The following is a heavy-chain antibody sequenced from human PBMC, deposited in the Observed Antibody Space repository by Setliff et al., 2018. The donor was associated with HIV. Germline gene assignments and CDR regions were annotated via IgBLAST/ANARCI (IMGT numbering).Heavy chain of an antibody. CDR3: ARPYSSGWREYYYMDV. J-gene: IGHJ6*03. CDR1: GGTFSSYA. V-gene: IGHV1-69*10. CDR2: IIPILGIA. Sequence: SVKVSCKASGGTFSSYAISWVRQAPGQGLEWMGGIIPILGIANYAQKFQGRVTITADKSTSTAYMELSSLRSEDTAVYYCARPYSSGWREYYYMDVWGEGTMVTVSS. D-gene: IGHD6-19*01.